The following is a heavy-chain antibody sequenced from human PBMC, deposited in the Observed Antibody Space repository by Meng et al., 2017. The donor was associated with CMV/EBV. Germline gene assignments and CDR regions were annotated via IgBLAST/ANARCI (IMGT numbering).Heavy chain of an antibody. D-gene: IGHD3-3*01. V-gene: IGHV3-15*01. CDR3: TTKMVYDFWSGYYKPPVDYYYGMDV. CDR1: GFTFSNAW. J-gene: IGHJ6*02. CDR2: SKSKTDGGTT. Sequence: GESLKIPCAASGFTFSNAWMSWVRQAPGKGLEWVGRSKSKTDGGTTDYAAPVKGRFTISRDDSKNTLYLQMNSLKTEDTAVYYCTTKMVYDFWSGYYKPPVDYYYGMDVWGQGTTVTVSS.